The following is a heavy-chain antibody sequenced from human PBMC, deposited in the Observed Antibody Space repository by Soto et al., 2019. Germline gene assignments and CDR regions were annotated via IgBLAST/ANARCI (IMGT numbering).Heavy chain of an antibody. CDR3: ARRREICSKGYYGMDV. Sequence: QVQLQESGPGLVKPSQTLSLTCTVSGGSISSGGHYWSWIRQHPGKGLEWIGDIYYSGSTYNNPSLKSRVSISLATSTTQSPLKLSSVTAADTAVYSCARRREICSKGYYGMDVWGQGATVTVSS. J-gene: IGHJ6*02. CDR2: IYYSGST. D-gene: IGHD4-4*01. CDR1: GGSISSGGHY. V-gene: IGHV4-31*03.